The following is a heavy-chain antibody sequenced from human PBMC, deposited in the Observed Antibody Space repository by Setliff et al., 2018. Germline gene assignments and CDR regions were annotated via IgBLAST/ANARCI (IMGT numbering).Heavy chain of an antibody. V-gene: IGHV1-18*01. CDR2: ISTYNGNT. Sequence: ASVKVSCKASGYTFTSYGISCVRQAPGQGLEWMGWISTYNGNTNYAQKLQGRVTMSTDTSTNTAYMELRSLRSDDTAVYYCARDRPSSSGWYTYYYYGMDVWGQGTTVTVSS. CDR3: ARDRPSSSGWYTYYYYGMDV. D-gene: IGHD6-19*01. J-gene: IGHJ6*02. CDR1: GYTFTSYG.